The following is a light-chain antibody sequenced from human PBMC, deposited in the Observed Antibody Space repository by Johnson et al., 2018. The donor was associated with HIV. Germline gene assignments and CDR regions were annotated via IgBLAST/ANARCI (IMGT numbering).Light chain of an antibody. CDR2: ETY. J-gene: IGLJ1*01. CDR3: GTWNSSLNAYV. Sequence: QSVLTQPPSVSAAPGQKVTISCSGSSSNIGNNYVSWFQQLQGTAPKLLIYETYKRPSGIPDRFSGSMSGTSATLGITGLQTGDEADYYCGTWNSSLNAYVFGAATKVAVL. CDR1: SSNIGNNY. V-gene: IGLV1-51*02.